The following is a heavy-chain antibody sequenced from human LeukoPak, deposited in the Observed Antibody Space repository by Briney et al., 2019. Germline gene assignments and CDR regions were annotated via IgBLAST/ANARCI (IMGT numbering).Heavy chain of an antibody. V-gene: IGHV3-23*01. J-gene: IGHJ4*02. CDR2: ISASGSTT. CDR1: GFTFSSYA. Sequence: TGGSLRLSCAASGFTFSSYAMSWVRQPPGKGLEWVSTISASGSTTYYADPVKGRFTISRDNSKNTLYLQMNSLRAEDTAVYYCAKDRTYYFDYWGRGTLVTVSS. CDR3: AKDRTYYFDY. D-gene: IGHD1-14*01.